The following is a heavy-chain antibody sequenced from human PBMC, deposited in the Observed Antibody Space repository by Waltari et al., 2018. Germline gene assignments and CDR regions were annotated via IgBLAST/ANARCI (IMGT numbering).Heavy chain of an antibody. Sequence: QVQLVQSGAEVKKPGASVKVSCKASGYTFTGYYMHWVRQAPGQGLEWMGRINPNSGGTNYAQKFQGRVTMTRDTSISTAYMELSRLRSDDTAVYYCARGPPSHDYGDDNWFDPWGQGTLVTVSS. CDR3: ARGPPSHDYGDDNWFDP. J-gene: IGHJ5*02. CDR1: GYTFTGYY. V-gene: IGHV1-2*06. D-gene: IGHD4-17*01. CDR2: INPNSGGT.